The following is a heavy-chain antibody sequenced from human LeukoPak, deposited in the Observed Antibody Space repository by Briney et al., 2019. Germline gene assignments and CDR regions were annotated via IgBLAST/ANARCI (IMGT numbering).Heavy chain of an antibody. CDR3: AKDKGEYVWGSYRPGH. J-gene: IGHJ4*02. D-gene: IGHD3-16*02. Sequence: PGGSLRLSCAASGFTFSSFGMHWVRQAPGKGLEWVAVISHDGSNKYHADFVTGRFTISRDNSKNTLYLQMSGLRPEDTAVYYCAKDKGEYVWGSYRPGHWGQGTLVTVSS. V-gene: IGHV3-30*18. CDR1: GFTFSSFG. CDR2: ISHDGSNK.